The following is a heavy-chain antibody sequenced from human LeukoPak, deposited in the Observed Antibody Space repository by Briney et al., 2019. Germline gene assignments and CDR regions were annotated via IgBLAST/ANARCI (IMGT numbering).Heavy chain of an antibody. J-gene: IGHJ4*02. V-gene: IGHV3-7*01. CDR2: MKQDGSEI. CDR3: ARGVYQFDY. D-gene: IGHD3-16*02. Sequence: PGGSLRLSCTASGFTLSSYAMSWVRQAPGKGLEWVAYMKQDGSEIYYVDSVKGRFTISRDNANNSLYLQMNSLRAEDTALYYCARGVYQFDYWGQGTLVTVSS. CDR1: GFTLSSYA.